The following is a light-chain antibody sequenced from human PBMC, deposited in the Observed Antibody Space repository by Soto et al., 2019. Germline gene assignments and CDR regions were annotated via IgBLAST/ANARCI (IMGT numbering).Light chain of an antibody. Sequence: QSALTQPPSASGSPGQSVTISCTGTSSDVGGYNYVSWYQQHPGKAPKLMISEVSKRPSGVPDRFSRSKSGNTASLTVSGLQAEDEADYYCSSFDGNNYLVFGGGTKLTVL. J-gene: IGLJ2*01. V-gene: IGLV2-8*01. CDR2: EVS. CDR3: SSFDGNNYLV. CDR1: SSDVGGYNY.